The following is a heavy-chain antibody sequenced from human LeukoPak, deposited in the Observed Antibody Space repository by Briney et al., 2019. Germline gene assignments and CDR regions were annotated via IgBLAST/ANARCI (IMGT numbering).Heavy chain of an antibody. CDR2: INAGNGNT. CDR3: ARVREEFYDSSGYYY. Sequence: ASVKVSCKASGYTFTSYAMHWVRQAPGQRLEWMGWINAGNGNTKYSQKFQGRVTITRDTSASTAYMELSSLRSKDTAVYYCARVREEFYDSSGYYYWGQGTLVTVSS. CDR1: GYTFTSYA. V-gene: IGHV1-3*01. J-gene: IGHJ4*02. D-gene: IGHD3-22*01.